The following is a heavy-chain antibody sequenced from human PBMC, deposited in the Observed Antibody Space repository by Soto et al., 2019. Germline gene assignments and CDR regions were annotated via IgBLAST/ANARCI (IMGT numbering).Heavy chain of an antibody. CDR3: ARDGKGSILTGRLDY. D-gene: IGHD3-9*01. J-gene: IGHJ4*02. Sequence: QVQLVESGGGVVQPGRSLRLSCAASGFTFSSYGMHWVRQAPGKGLEWVAVIWYDGSNKYYADSVKGRFTISRDNSKNTLYLQMNSLRAEDTAVYYCARDGKGSILTGRLDYWGQGTLVTVSS. CDR2: IWYDGSNK. CDR1: GFTFSSYG. V-gene: IGHV3-33*01.